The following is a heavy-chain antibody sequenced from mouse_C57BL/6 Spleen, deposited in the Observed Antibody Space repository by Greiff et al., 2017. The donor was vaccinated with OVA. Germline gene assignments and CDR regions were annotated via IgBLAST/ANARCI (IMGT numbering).Heavy chain of an antibody. CDR1: GYTFTSYW. J-gene: IGHJ2*01. D-gene: IGHD2-5*01. CDR2: IYPGSGST. V-gene: IGHV1-55*01. CDR3: AREYSNYVGNYFDY. Sequence: LQQPGAELVKPGASVKMSCKASGYTFTSYWITWVKQRPGQGLEWIGDIYPGSGSTNYNEKFKSKATLTVDTSSSTAYMQLSSLTSEDSAVYYCAREYSNYVGNYFDYWGQGTTLTVSS.